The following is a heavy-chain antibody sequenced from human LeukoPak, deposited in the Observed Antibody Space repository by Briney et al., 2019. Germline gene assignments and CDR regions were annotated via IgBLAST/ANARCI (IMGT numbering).Heavy chain of an antibody. D-gene: IGHD5-12*01. CDR1: GGSISSSNW. V-gene: IGHV4-4*02. J-gene: IGHJ5*02. CDR3: ARRGATNWFDP. Sequence: SGTLSLTCAVSGGSISSSNWWSWVRQPPGKGLEWIGEIYHSGGTNYNPSLKSRVTISVDKPKNQFSLKLSSVTAADTAVYYCARRGATNWFDPWGQGTLVTVSS. CDR2: IYHSGGT.